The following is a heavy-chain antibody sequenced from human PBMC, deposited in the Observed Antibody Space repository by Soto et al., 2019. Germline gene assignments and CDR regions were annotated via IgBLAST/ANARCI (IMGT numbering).Heavy chain of an antibody. J-gene: IGHJ4*02. CDR1: GFTFDDYA. CDR3: AKDIRASGFIATPYYFDY. D-gene: IGHD3-10*01. CDR2: ISWNSGSR. V-gene: IGHV3-9*01. Sequence: EVQLVESGGGLVQPDRSLRLSCAASGFTFDDYAMHWVRQAPGKGLEWVSGISWNSGSRGYADSVKGRFTISRDNAKNSLYLQMNSLRAEDTALYYCAKDIRASGFIATPYYFDYWGQGTQVTVSS.